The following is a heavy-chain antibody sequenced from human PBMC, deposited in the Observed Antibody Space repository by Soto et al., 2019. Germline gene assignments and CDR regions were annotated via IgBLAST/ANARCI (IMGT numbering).Heavy chain of an antibody. V-gene: IGHV4-31*03. CDR1: GGSISTVGHY. J-gene: IGHJ4*02. CDR2: IYHTGST. CDR3: ARATGTLRSRNCDY. D-gene: IGHD1-1*01. Sequence: LSLTCSVSGGSISTVGHYWTWIRQTPGKGLEWIGSIYHTGSTYYSKSLRSRLTMSVDTSKSQFSLRLSSVTAADTAVYYCARATGTLRSRNCDYWGQGSLVTVSS.